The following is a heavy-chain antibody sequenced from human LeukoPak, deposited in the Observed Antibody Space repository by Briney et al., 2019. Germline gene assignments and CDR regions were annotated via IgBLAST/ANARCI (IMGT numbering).Heavy chain of an antibody. CDR2: ISYDGSNK. D-gene: IGHD4-11*01. CDR1: GFTFSSYA. CDR3: ATEKDTVRWFDP. Sequence: PGGSLRLSCAASGFTFSSYAMHWVRQAPGKGLEWVAVISYDGSNKYYADSVKGRFTISRDNSKNTLYLQMNSLRAEDTAVYYCATEKDTVRWFDPWGQGTLVTVSS. V-gene: IGHV3-30-3*01. J-gene: IGHJ5*02.